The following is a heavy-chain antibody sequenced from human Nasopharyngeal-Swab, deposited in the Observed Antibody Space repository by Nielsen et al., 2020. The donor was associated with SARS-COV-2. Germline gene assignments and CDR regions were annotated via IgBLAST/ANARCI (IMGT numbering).Heavy chain of an antibody. D-gene: IGHD3-22*01. V-gene: IGHV4-30-4*01. CDR2: IYDSGST. Sequence: SETLSLTCIVSGGSISSGDYYWGWIRQPPGKGLEWIGYIYDSGSTYYNPPLESRLTISVDTSKDQFSLKLSSVTAADTAVYYCGRESKVDDSSGYWGQGTLVTVSS. CDR3: GRESKVDDSSGY. J-gene: IGHJ4*02. CDR1: GGSISSGDYY.